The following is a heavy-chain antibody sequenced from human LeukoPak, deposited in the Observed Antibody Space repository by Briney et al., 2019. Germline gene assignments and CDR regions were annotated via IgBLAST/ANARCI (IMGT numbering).Heavy chain of an antibody. CDR3: ARGDSPRITIFGVVINYYYYYGMDV. CDR1: AFIFSGHW. CDR2: INSDGSST. V-gene: IGHV3-74*01. J-gene: IGHJ6*02. Sequence: GGSLRLSCEGSAFIFSGHWMNWVRQTPGKGLVWVSRINSDGSSTSYADSVKGRFTISRDNAKNTLYLQMNSLRAEDTAVYYCARGDSPRITIFGVVINYYYYYGMDVWGQGTTVTVSS. D-gene: IGHD3-3*01.